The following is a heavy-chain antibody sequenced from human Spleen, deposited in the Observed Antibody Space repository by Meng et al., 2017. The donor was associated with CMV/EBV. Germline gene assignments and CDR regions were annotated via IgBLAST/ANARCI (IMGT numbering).Heavy chain of an antibody. V-gene: IGHV1-46*01. Sequence: ASVKVSCKASGYTFTSYYIHWVRQVPGQGLEWMGVINPSGGAKRYAQKFQGRVTITRDTSTNTVYMELSSLRSEDTAVYYCARDYSNPDAFDIWGQGTMVTVSS. CDR2: INPSGGAK. J-gene: IGHJ3*02. D-gene: IGHD4-11*01. CDR3: ARDYSNPDAFDI. CDR1: GYTFTSYY.